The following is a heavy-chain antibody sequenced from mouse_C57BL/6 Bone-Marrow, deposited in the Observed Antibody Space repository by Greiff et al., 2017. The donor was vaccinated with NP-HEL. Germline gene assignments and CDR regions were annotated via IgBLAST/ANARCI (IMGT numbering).Heavy chain of an antibody. V-gene: IGHV1-15*01. CDR1: GYTFTDYE. J-gene: IGHJ2*01. CDR2: IDPETGGT. Sequence: VQLQQSGAELVRPGASVTLSCKASGYTFTDYEMHWVKQTPVHGLEWIGAIDPETGGTAYNQKFKGKAILTADKSSSTAYMELRSLTSEDSAVYYCTRGGITTVVGDYWGQGTTLTVSS. CDR3: TRGGITTVVGDY. D-gene: IGHD1-1*01.